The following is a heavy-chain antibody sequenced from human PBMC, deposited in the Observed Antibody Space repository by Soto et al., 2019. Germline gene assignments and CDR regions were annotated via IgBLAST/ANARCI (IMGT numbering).Heavy chain of an antibody. J-gene: IGHJ5*01. V-gene: IGHV4-39*01. CDR3: ARLVGNSWLDS. CDR2: IFYSGST. D-gene: IGHD2-2*01. CDR1: GGSISSSSYY. Sequence: SETLSLTCTVPGGSISSSSYYWGWIRQPPGKGLEWIGSIFYSGSTYYNPSLKSRVTISVDTSKNQFSLKLSSVTPDDTAVYYCARLVGNSWLDSWGQGTLVTVS.